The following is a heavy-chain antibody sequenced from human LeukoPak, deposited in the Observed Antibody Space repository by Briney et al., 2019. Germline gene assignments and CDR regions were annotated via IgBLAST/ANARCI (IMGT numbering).Heavy chain of an antibody. CDR3: ATPNDALNI. CDR2: IHHRGGT. CDR1: GGSISNENW. V-gene: IGHV4-4*02. Sequence: PSGTLSLTCAVSGGSISNENWWSWVRQPPGKGLEWIGEIHHRGGTNYNPSLRSRVTISIDTSKNQFSLKLTSVTAADTAVYYCATPNDALNIWGQGTMVTVSS. J-gene: IGHJ3*02.